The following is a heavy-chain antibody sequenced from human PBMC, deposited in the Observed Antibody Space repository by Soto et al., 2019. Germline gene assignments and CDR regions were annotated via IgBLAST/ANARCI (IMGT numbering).Heavy chain of an antibody. CDR3: ARGSKVSLAAGRNNWFDP. V-gene: IGHV4-34*01. D-gene: IGHD2-15*01. CDR1: GGSFSGYY. Sequence: PAETLSLTCAVYGGSFSGYYWSWIRQPPGKGLEWIGEINHSGSTNYNPSLKSRVTISVDTSKNQFSLKLSSVTAADTAVYYCARGSKVSLAAGRNNWFDPWGQGTLVTVSS. CDR2: INHSGST. J-gene: IGHJ5*02.